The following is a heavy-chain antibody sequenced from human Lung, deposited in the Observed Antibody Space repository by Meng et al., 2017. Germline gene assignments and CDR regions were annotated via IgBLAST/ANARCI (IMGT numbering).Heavy chain of an antibody. CDR1: GFTFSNYG. J-gene: IGHJ4*02. V-gene: IGHV3-23*01. CDR2: ISNNGDT. D-gene: IGHD2-15*01. CDR3: ARDCCSEIGPIDY. Sequence: QRLDAGGGLVQPGESLGLSCRTSGFTFSNYGMSWFRQAPGKGLEWVATISNNGDTHYADSMMGRFIISRDDSKNTLYLQVSSLRAEDTAVYYCARDCCSEIGPIDYWGQGTLVTVSS.